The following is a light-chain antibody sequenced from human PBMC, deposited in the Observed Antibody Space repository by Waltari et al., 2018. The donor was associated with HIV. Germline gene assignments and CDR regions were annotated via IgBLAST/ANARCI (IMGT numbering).Light chain of an antibody. CDR1: QSMSSW. Sequence: IQMPQSPSTLSASVGDRVTITCRASQSMSSWLAWYQQKPGKAPKLLIYKASSLESGVPARFSGSGSGTEFTLTISSLQPDDFATYYGQQYNSYSVTFGQGTKVEIK. CDR3: QQYNSYSVT. J-gene: IGKJ1*01. CDR2: KAS. V-gene: IGKV1-5*03.